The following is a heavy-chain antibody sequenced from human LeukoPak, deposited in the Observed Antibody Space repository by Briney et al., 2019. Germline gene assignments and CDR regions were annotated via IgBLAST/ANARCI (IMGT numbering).Heavy chain of an antibody. CDR1: GISLGTRGMR. CDR3: TRIGFFYDSSGYSGAFDI. V-gene: IGHV2-70*04. D-gene: IGHD3-22*01. Sequence: FSGISLGTRGMRVSWIRQPPGKALEWLSLIDWDEDKFYSTSLKTRLTISKDTSKNQVVLTMTNMDPVDTATYYCTRIGFFYDSSGYSGAFDIWGQGTMVIVSS. CDR2: IDWDEDK. J-gene: IGHJ3*02.